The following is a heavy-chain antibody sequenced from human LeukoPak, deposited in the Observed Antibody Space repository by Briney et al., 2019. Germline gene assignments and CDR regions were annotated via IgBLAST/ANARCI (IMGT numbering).Heavy chain of an antibody. V-gene: IGHV4-59*01. J-gene: IGHJ6*02. CDR1: GGSISSYY. D-gene: IGHD1-14*01. CDR3: ARDRRKNGMDV. Sequence: SETLSLTCTVSGGSISSYYWSWIRQPPGKGLEWIGYIYYSGSTNYNLSLKSRVTISVDTSKNQFSLKLSSVTAADTAVYYCARDRRKNGMDVWGQGTTVTVSS. CDR2: IYYSGST.